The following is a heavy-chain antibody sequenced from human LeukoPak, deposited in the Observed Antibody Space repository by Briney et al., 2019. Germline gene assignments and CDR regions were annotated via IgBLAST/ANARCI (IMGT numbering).Heavy chain of an antibody. CDR1: GFTFSSYD. J-gene: IGHJ5*02. CDR2: IGAAGDR. Sequence: PGGSLRLSCAASGFTFSSYDMHWVRQATGKGLEWVSSIGAAGDRFFSGSVRGRFTISRENAKNSLYLQMNSLRVGDTAVYYCARGLPGGLDPWGQGTLVTVSS. CDR3: ARGLPGGLDP. D-gene: IGHD4-11*01. V-gene: IGHV3-13*04.